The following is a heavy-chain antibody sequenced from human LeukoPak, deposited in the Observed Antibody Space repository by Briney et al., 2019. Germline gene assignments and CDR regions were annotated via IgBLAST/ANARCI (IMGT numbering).Heavy chain of an antibody. Sequence: PGGSLRLSCAASGFTFSSYAMSWVRQAPGKGLEWVSGISGSGGSTYHADSVKGRFTISRDNSKNTLYLQMNSLGAEDTAVYYCAKSVVVVAASAGDWFDPWGQGTLVIVSS. CDR1: GFTFSSYA. V-gene: IGHV3-23*01. J-gene: IGHJ5*02. D-gene: IGHD2-15*01. CDR2: ISGSGGST. CDR3: AKSVVVVAASAGDWFDP.